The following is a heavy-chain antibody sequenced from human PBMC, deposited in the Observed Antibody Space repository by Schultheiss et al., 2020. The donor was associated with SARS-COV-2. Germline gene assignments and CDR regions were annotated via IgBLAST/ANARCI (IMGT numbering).Heavy chain of an antibody. D-gene: IGHD3-22*01. Sequence: SETLSLTCTVSGGSISSSSYYWGWIRQPPGKGLEWIGYIYYSGSTYYNPSLKSLVTISVDTSKNQFSLKLSSVTAADTAVYYCARGYYDSSGYPYYFDYWGQGTLVTVSS. J-gene: IGHJ4*02. V-gene: IGHV4-31*01. CDR2: IYYSGST. CDR1: GGSISSSSYY. CDR3: ARGYYDSSGYPYYFDY.